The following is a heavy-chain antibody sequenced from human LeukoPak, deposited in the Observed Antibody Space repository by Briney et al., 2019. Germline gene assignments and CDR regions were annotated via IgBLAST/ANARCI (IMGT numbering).Heavy chain of an antibody. V-gene: IGHV3-11*01. CDR2: ISSSGSTI. Sequence: GGSLRLSCAASGFTFSDYYMSWIRQAPGKGLEWVSYISSSGSTIYYADSAKGRFTISRDNAKNSLYLQMNSLRAEDTAVYYCARNFADYDFWSGYYYHWGQGTLVTVSS. D-gene: IGHD3-3*01. CDR1: GFTFSDYY. J-gene: IGHJ5*02. CDR3: ARNFADYDFWSGYYYH.